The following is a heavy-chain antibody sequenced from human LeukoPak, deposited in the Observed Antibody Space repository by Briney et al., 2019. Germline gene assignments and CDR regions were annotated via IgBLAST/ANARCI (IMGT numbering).Heavy chain of an antibody. CDR3: ARHSLGNSFDP. CDR1: GYTFTNYW. Sequence: GESLKISCKSSGYTFTNYWIAWVRQMPGKGLECMGIIYLGDSDTRYSPSFEGQVTISADKSISTAYLQWRSLKASDTAMYYCARHSLGNSFDPWDQGTLVTVSS. J-gene: IGHJ5*02. CDR2: IYLGDSDT. V-gene: IGHV5-51*01. D-gene: IGHD7-27*01.